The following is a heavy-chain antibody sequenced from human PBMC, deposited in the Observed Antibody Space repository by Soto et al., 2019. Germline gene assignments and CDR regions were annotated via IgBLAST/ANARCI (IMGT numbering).Heavy chain of an antibody. D-gene: IGHD4-17*01. V-gene: IGHV4-34*01. J-gene: IGHJ6*02. CDR3: ARDDHGDYDWVYDYGMDV. CDR2: INHSGST. Sequence: SETLSLTCAVYGGSFSGYYWSWIRQPPGKGLEWIGEINHSGSTNYNPSLKSRVTISVDTSKNQVSLKLSSVTAADTAVYYCARDDHGDYDWVYDYGMDVWGQGTTVTVSS. CDR1: GGSFSGYY.